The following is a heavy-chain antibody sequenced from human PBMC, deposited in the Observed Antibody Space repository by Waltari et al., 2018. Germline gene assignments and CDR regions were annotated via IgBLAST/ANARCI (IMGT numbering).Heavy chain of an antibody. CDR3: ARHGKTTVTNYYYYYGMDV. V-gene: IGHV4-39*01. Sequence: QLQLQESGPGLVKPSETLSLTCTVSGGSISSSSYYWGWSRQPPGKGLEWIGSIYYSGSTYYNPSLKSRVTISVDTSKNQFSLKLSSVTAADTAVYYCARHGKTTVTNYYYYYGMDVWGQGTTVTVSS. D-gene: IGHD4-17*01. CDR2: IYYSGST. J-gene: IGHJ6*02. CDR1: GGSISSSSYY.